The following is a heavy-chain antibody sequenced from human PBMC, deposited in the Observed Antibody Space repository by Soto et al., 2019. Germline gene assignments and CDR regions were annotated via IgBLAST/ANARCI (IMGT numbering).Heavy chain of an antibody. D-gene: IGHD3-16*01. J-gene: IGHJ5*02. V-gene: IGHV1-8*01. CDR2: MNPNSGNT. CDR3: ARVSRHPYDYIWVVEFDP. CDR1: GYTFTSYD. Sequence: ASVKVSCKASGYTFTSYDINWVRQATGQGLEWMGWMNPNSGNTGYAQKFQGRVTMTRNTSISTAYMELSSLRSEDTAVYYCARVSRHPYDYIWVVEFDPWGQGTLVTVSS.